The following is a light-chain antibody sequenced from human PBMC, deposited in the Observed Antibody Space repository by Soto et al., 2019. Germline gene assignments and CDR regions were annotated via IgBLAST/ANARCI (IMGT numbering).Light chain of an antibody. CDR3: QQTYSAPGT. J-gene: IGKJ1*01. Sequence: DIQMTQSPSSLSASVGDRVSVTCRPSQNITKFLNWYQEKPGQAPRGLIYVTSNLENGVPSRFSGSGSGTEFTLTISSLQPEDFATYYCQQTYSAPGTFGQGTRVEV. CDR2: VTS. V-gene: IGKV1-39*01. CDR1: QNITKF.